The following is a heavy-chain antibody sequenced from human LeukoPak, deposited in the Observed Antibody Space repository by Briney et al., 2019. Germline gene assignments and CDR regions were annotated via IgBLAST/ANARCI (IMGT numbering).Heavy chain of an antibody. J-gene: IGHJ6*03. V-gene: IGHV4-59*08. Sequence: KSSETLSLTCTVSGDSISSYYWSWIRQPPGEGLEWIGYIYYSGNTNYNPSPKSQVTISVDTSKNQCSLKLSSVTAADTAVYYCARQESYYYMHVWGKGTTVTVSS. CDR1: GDSISSYY. CDR3: ARQESYYYMHV. CDR2: IYYSGNT.